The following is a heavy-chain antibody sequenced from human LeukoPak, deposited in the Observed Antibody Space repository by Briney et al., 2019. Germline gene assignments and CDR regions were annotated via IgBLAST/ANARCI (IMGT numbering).Heavy chain of an antibody. V-gene: IGHV3-48*01. CDR2: ISSSSSTI. D-gene: IGHD2-2*02. J-gene: IGHJ4*02. CDR3: AKDRIVVVPAAIGDY. Sequence: GGSLKLSCAASGFTFSSYSMNWVRQAPGKGLEWVSYISSSSSTIYYADSVKGRFTISRDNAKNSLYLQMNSLRAEDTAVYYCAKDRIVVVPAAIGDYWGQGTLVTVSS. CDR1: GFTFSSYS.